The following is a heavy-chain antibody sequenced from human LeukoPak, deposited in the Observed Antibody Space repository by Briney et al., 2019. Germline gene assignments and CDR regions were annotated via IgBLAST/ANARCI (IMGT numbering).Heavy chain of an antibody. CDR2: ISSSSSYI. CDR1: GFTFSSYS. CDR3: ARDFCSGYACYPSDC. J-gene: IGHJ4*02. Sequence: KPGGSLRLSCVGSGFTFSSYSMNWVRQAPGKGLEWVSSISSSSSYIYYVDSVKGRFTISRDNAKNSLYLQMNSLRAEDTAVYYCARDFCSGYACYPSDCWGQGTLVTVSS. V-gene: IGHV3-21*01. D-gene: IGHD3-3*01.